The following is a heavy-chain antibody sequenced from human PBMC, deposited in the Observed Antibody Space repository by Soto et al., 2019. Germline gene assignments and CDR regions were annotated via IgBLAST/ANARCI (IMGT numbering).Heavy chain of an antibody. V-gene: IGHV3-7*01. Sequence: EVQLVESGGGLVQPGGSLRLSCAASGFTFSRYWMTWVRQAPGKGLEWVANVNPDGSQKYYVDSVKGRFTISRDNTKNSLYLQMNSLRAEDTAVYYCAATPIVGAGNVDFQHWGQGTLGTVSS. CDR2: VNPDGSQK. J-gene: IGHJ1*01. D-gene: IGHD3-22*01. CDR1: GFTFSRYW. CDR3: AATPIVGAGNVDFQH.